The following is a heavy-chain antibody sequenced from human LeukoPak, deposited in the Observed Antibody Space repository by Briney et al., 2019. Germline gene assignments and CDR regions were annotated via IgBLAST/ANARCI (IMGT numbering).Heavy chain of an antibody. J-gene: IGHJ3*02. CDR1: GGSISSSNW. D-gene: IGHD1-26*01. CDR2: IYHSGST. Sequence: SETLSLTCAVSGGSISSSNWWTWVRQPPGKGLEWIGEIYHSGSTNYNPSLKSRVTISVDTSKNQFSLKLSSVTAADTAVYYCARVGAKKALDAFDIWGQGTMVAVSS. CDR3: ARVGAKKALDAFDI. V-gene: IGHV4-4*02.